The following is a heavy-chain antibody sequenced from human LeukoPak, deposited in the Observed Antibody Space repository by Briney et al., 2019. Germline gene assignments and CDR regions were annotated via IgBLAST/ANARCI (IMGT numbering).Heavy chain of an antibody. CDR1: GGSISSYY. CDR3: ARDRGVSWWFDP. V-gene: IGHV4-59*01. CDR2: IYYSGST. D-gene: IGHD2/OR15-2a*01. Sequence: TSETLSLTCTVSGGSISSYYWSWIRQPPGKGLEWIGYIYYSGSTNYNPSLKSRVTISVDTSKNQFSLKLSSVTAADTAVYYCARDRGVSWWFDPWGQGTLVTVSS. J-gene: IGHJ5*02.